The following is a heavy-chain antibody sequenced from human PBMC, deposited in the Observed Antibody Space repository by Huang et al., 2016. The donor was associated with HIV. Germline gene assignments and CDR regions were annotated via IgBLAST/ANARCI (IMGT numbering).Heavy chain of an antibody. CDR2: ISPYNTNT. CDR3: ARVKILTGAFDI. CDR1: SYVFTSYS. V-gene: IGHV1-18*01. D-gene: IGHD3-9*01. J-gene: IGHJ3*02. Sequence: QGHLVQSGGEVKKPGASVKVSCRASSYVFTSYSITWVRQAPGQGLEWMGWISPYNTNTDYEQKFQGRVTMTADTYTSTAYMELRNLRFDDTAVYYCARVKILTGAFDIWGQGALVTVS.